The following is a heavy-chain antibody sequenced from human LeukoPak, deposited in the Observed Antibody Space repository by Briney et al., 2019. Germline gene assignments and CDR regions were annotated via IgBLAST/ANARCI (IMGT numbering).Heavy chain of an antibody. Sequence: ASVKVSCKASGYTFTSYGISWVRQAPGQGLEWMGWISAYNGNTNYAQKLQGRVTMTTDTSTSTAYMELRSLRSDDTAVYYCARGPALRYFDWFYRGDPYYFDYWGQGTLVTVSS. D-gene: IGHD3-9*01. CDR3: ARGPALRYFDWFYRGDPYYFDY. CDR1: GYTFTSYG. V-gene: IGHV1-18*01. J-gene: IGHJ4*02. CDR2: ISAYNGNT.